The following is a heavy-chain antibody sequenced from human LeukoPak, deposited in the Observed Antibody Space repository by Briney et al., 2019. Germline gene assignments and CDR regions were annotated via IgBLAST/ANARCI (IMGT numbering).Heavy chain of an antibody. D-gene: IGHD3-10*01. J-gene: IGHJ2*01. V-gene: IGHV3-13*01. CDR3: VRDCITLGLSGGFAL. CDR1: GFTFNRYD. Sequence: GGSLRVSCAASGFTFNRYDMQWVRQTTGKGLDLVSAIGTAGDRYYTVHVNGRFPISRENAKNSLYLQMNSLRPGDTAVYYCVRDCITLGLSGGFALWGRGGLVSVSS. CDR2: IGTAGDR.